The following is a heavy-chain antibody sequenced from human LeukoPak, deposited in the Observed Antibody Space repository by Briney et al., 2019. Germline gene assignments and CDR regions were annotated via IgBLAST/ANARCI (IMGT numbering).Heavy chain of an antibody. CDR2: IYYSGST. CDR3: ARIRTYYYVGSGYPLLDY. V-gene: IGHV4-30-4*08. D-gene: IGHD3-22*01. CDR1: GGSISSGDYY. Sequence: SQTLSLTCTVSGGSISSGDYYWSWIRQPPGKGLEWIGYIYYSGSTYYNPSLKSRVTISVDTSKNQFSLKLSSVTAADTAVYYCARIRTYYYVGSGYPLLDYWGQGTLVTVSS. J-gene: IGHJ4*02.